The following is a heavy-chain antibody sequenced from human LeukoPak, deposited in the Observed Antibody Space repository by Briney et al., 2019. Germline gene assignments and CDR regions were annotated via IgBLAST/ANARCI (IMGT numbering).Heavy chain of an antibody. V-gene: IGHV3-21*01. J-gene: IGHJ4*02. CDR2: ISSSSSYM. CDR3: ARFYYDSTGYYYGIDY. Sequence: GGSLRLSCAASGFTFNSYNMNWVRQSPGKGLEWVSSISSSSSYMYSADSVKGRFTISRDNAKSSLYLQMSSLRVEDTAVYYCARFYYDSTGYYYGIDYWGQGTLVTVSS. D-gene: IGHD3-22*01. CDR1: GFTFNSYN.